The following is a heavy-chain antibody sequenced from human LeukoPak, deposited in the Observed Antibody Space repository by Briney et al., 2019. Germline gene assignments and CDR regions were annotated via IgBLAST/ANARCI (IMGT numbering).Heavy chain of an antibody. J-gene: IGHJ5*02. CDR2: INTNTGNP. V-gene: IGHV7-4-1*02. D-gene: IGHD3-10*01. CDR1: GYTFTNNA. CDR3: ARDGEPSDSYNWFDP. Sequence: GASVKVSCKASGYTFTNNAMNWVRQAPGQGLEWMGWINTNTGNPTYAQGFTGRFVFSLDTSVSTAYLQISSLKAEDTAVYYCARDGEPSDSYNWFDPWGQGTLVTVSS.